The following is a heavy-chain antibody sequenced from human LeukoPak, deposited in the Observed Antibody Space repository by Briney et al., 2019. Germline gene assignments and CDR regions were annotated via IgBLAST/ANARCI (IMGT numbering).Heavy chain of an antibody. CDR2: ISYDGSNK. J-gene: IGHJ6*02. CDR3: ARVREYYDILTGYYTHYGMDV. Sequence: PGGSLRLSCAASGFTFSSYAMHWVRQAPGKGLEWVAVISYDGSNKYYADSVKGRFTISRDNSKNTLYLQMNSLRAEDTAVYYCARVREYYDILTGYYTHYGMDVWGQGTTVTVSS. CDR1: GFTFSSYA. D-gene: IGHD3-9*01. V-gene: IGHV3-30-3*01.